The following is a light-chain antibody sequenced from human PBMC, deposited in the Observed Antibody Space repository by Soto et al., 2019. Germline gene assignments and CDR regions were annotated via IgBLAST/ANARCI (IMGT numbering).Light chain of an antibody. Sequence: QSVLTQPPSVSEAPGQRVTISCTGSSSNIGAGYEAHWYQQVPGTAPKLLIYGNNNPPSGVTDRFSRYKSGTSASLAITGLQAEDESEYYCQSYDSSVSGYVFGTGTKVTVL. CDR2: GNN. J-gene: IGLJ1*01. V-gene: IGLV1-40*01. CDR3: QSYDSSVSGYV. CDR1: SSNIGAGYE.